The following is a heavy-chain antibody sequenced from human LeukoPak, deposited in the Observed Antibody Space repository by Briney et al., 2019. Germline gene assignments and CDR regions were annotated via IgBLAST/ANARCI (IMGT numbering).Heavy chain of an antibody. V-gene: IGHV3-11*04. CDR2: ISSSGSTI. D-gene: IGHD4-17*01. J-gene: IGHJ4*02. CDR1: GFTFSDYY. Sequence: GGSLRLSCAASGFTFSDYYMCWIRQPPGKGLEWVSYISSSGSTIYYADSAKGRFTISRDNAKNSLYLQMNSLRAEDTAVYYCARPSSTTVTFDYWGQGTLVTVSS. CDR3: ARPSSTTVTFDY.